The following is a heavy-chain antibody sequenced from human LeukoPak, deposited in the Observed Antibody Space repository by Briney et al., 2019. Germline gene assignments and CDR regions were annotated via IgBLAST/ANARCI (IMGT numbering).Heavy chain of an antibody. Sequence: RASETLSLTCTVSGGSISSYYWSWIRQPPGKGLEWIGEINHSGSTNYNPSLKSRVTISVDTSKNHLSLKLRSVTAADTAVYYCARGIAAAGTSWFDPWGQGTLVTVSS. CDR1: GGSISSYY. CDR3: ARGIAAAGTSWFDP. D-gene: IGHD6-13*01. CDR2: INHSGST. V-gene: IGHV4-34*01. J-gene: IGHJ5*02.